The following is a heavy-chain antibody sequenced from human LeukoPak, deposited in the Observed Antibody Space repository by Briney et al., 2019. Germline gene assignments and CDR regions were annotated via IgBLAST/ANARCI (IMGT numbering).Heavy chain of an antibody. J-gene: IGHJ3*02. CDR1: GYSFTSYW. D-gene: IGHD3-9*01. CDR2: IYPGDSDT. CDR3: AGAGIRYFDWFEGRFGAFDI. V-gene: IGHV5-51*01. Sequence: GESLKISCKGSGYSFTSYWIGWVRQMPGKGLEWMGIIYPGDSDTRYSPSFQGQVTISADKSISTAYLQWSSLKASDTAFYFRAGAGIRYFDWFEGRFGAFDIWGQGTMVTVSS.